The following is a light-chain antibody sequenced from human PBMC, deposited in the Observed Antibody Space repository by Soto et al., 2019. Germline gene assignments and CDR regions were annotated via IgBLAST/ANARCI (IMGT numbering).Light chain of an antibody. CDR3: QHYDNSPRT. V-gene: IGKV3-20*01. Sequence: IVLTQSPGTLSWSPGERATLSCRASQSVNSNDLGRCQQKPGQGPRLPMYGASSRATGIPDRFSGSGSGTDFTLTISRLEPEDFAVYYCQHYDNSPRTFGQGTKVEIK. CDR1: QSVNSND. CDR2: GAS. J-gene: IGKJ1*01.